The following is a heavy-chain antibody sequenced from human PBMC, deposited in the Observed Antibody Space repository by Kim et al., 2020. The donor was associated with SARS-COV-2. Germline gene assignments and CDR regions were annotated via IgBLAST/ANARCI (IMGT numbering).Heavy chain of an antibody. CDR2: ISSDSSYI. Sequence: GGSLRLSCAGSGFIFSTYSMNWVRQAPGKRLEWVSSISSDSSYIFYADSVKGRFTISRDNAKNSLYLQMNSLRGEDTAVYYCATRLVGAPLDYWGQGALVTVSS. V-gene: IGHV3-21*06. CDR1: GFIFSTYS. J-gene: IGHJ4*02. D-gene: IGHD6-6*01. CDR3: ATRLVGAPLDY.